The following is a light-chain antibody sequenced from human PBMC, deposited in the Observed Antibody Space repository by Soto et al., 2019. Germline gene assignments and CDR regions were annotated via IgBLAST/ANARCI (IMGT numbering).Light chain of an antibody. CDR3: CSLAGGNICRV. CDR1: SSDVGGYNY. Sequence: QSALTQPRSVSGSPGQSVTISCTGTSSDVGGYNYVSWYQHHPGKAPKFIIFDVSSRPSGVPDRFSGSKSGNTAYLTISGLQAEDEADYYCCSLAGGNICRVFGGGTKVTVL. V-gene: IGLV2-11*01. CDR2: DVS. J-gene: IGLJ2*01.